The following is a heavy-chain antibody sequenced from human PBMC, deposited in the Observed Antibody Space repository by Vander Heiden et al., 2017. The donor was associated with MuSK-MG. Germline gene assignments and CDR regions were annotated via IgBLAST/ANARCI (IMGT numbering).Heavy chain of an antibody. CDR1: GYSFTSYW. Sequence: EVQLVQSGAEVKKPGESLKISCKGSGYSFTSYWIGWVRQMPGKGLEWMGIIYPGDSDTRYSPSFQGQVTISADKSISTAYLQWSSLKASDTAMYYCARCSDSSSWYYYYGMDVWGQGTTVTVSS. D-gene: IGHD6-13*01. V-gene: IGHV5-51*01. CDR3: ARCSDSSSWYYYYGMDV. CDR2: IYPGDSDT. J-gene: IGHJ6*02.